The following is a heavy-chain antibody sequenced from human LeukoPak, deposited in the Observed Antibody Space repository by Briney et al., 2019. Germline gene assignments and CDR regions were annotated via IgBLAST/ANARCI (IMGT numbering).Heavy chain of an antibody. CDR1: GYTFTSYY. Sequence: GASVKVSCKASGYTFTSYYMHWVRQAPGQGLEWMGIINPSGGSTSYAQKFQGRVTMTTDTSTSTAYMELRSLGSDDTAVYYCARRTYSSSSSIFEYWGQGTLVTVSS. CDR3: ARRTYSSSSSIFEY. J-gene: IGHJ4*02. CDR2: INPSGGST. V-gene: IGHV1-46*01. D-gene: IGHD6-6*01.